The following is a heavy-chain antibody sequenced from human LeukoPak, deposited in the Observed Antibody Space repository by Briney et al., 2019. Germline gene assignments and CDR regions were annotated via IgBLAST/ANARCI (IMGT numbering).Heavy chain of an antibody. CDR2: INHSGST. V-gene: IGHV4-34*01. CDR1: GGSFSGYY. CDR3: ARRASFDY. D-gene: IGHD6-6*01. J-gene: IGHJ4*02. Sequence: SETLSLTCAVYGGSFSGYYWSWIRQPPGKGLEWIGEINHSGSTNYNPSLESRVTISVDTSKNQFSLKLSSVTAADTAVYYCARRASFDYWGQGTLVTVSS.